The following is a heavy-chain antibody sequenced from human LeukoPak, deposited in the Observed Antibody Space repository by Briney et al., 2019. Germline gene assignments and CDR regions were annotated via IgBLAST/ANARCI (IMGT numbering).Heavy chain of an antibody. J-gene: IGHJ1*01. Sequence: GGSLRLSCAGSGFTFSSYAMSWVRQAPGKGLEWVSAITSSGGSTYYADSVKGRFTISRDNSKSTLYLQMNSLRAEDTAVYYCATDGGNSVYFQHWGQGTLVTVSS. CDR1: GFTFSSYA. CDR3: ATDGGNSVYFQH. D-gene: IGHD4-23*01. CDR2: ITSSGGST. V-gene: IGHV3-23*01.